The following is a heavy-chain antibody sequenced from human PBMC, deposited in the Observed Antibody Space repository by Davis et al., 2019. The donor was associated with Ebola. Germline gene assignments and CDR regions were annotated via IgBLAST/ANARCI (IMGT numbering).Heavy chain of an antibody. CDR1: GFTFSDYY. CDR2: INHSGDSI. CDR3: ARNSAPPDY. V-gene: IGHV3-11*01. Sequence: GESLKISCAASGFTFSDYYMSWVRQAPGKGLEWISCINHSGDSIFYADFVKGRFTMSRDNAKNFLYLQLSSLRADDTAMYYCARNSAPPDYWGQGALVTDSS. D-gene: IGHD6-6*01. J-gene: IGHJ4*02.